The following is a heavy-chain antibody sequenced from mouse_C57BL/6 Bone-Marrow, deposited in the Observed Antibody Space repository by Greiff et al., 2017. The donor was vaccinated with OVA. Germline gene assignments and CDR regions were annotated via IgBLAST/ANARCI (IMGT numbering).Heavy chain of an antibody. CDR2: ISGGGGNT. CDR1: GFTFSSYT. D-gene: IGHD1-1*01. CDR3: ARHALFITTVDHWYFDV. V-gene: IGHV5-9*01. Sequence: EVMLVESGGGLVKPGGSLKLSCAASGFTFSSYTMSWVRQTPEKRLEWVATISGGGGNTYYPDSVKGRFTISRDNAKNTLYLQMSSLRSEDTALYYCARHALFITTVDHWYFDVWGTGTTVTVSS. J-gene: IGHJ1*03.